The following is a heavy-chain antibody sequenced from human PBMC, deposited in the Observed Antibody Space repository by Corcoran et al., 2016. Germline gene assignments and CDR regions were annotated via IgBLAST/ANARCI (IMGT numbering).Heavy chain of an antibody. CDR3: ARGRTIRHIVVVTATPPHFDY. J-gene: IGHJ4*02. D-gene: IGHD2-21*02. CDR2: INHSGST. Sequence: QVQLQQWGAGLLKPSETLSLTCAVYGGSFSGYYWSWIRQPPGKGLEWIGEINHSGSTNYNPSLKSRVTISVDTSKNQFSLKLSSVTAADTAVYYCARGRTIRHIVVVTATPPHFDYWGQGTLVTVSS. CDR1: GGSFSGYY. V-gene: IGHV4-34*01.